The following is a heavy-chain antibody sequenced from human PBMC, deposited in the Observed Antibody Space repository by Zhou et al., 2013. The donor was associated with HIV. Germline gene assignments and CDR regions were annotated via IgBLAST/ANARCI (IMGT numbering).Heavy chain of an antibody. D-gene: IGHD1-1*01. V-gene: IGHV1-46*02. CDR1: GYTFNRYD. J-gene: IGHJ6*03. Sequence: QVRLVQSGDEVKKPGASVKVSCKTTGYTFNRYDVSWVRQAPGQGLEWMGIINPSGGSTSYAQNFQGRVTMTRDTSTSTVYMELSSLRSEDTAVYYCARGLSARWIDGGFFYMDVWGKGTTVTVS. CDR3: ARGLSARWIDGGFFYMDV. CDR2: INPSGGST.